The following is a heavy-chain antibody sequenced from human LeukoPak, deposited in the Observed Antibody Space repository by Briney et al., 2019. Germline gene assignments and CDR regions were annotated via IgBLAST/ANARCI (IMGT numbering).Heavy chain of an antibody. CDR2: ISGSGSYI. CDR3: AREVLRDGYNWGYYFDY. CDR1: GFTFSSYS. V-gene: IGHV3-21*01. Sequence: PGGSLRLSCAASGFTFSSYSMNWVRQAPGKGLEWVSSISGSGSYIYYADSVKGRFTISRDNAKNSLYLQMNSLRAEDTAVYYCAREVLRDGYNWGYYFDYWGQGTLVTVSS. J-gene: IGHJ4*02. D-gene: IGHD5-24*01.